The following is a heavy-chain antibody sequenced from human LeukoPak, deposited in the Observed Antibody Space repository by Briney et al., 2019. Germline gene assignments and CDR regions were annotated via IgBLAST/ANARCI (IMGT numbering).Heavy chain of an antibody. CDR3: ARLSQTPDYYSNGGYYYLGY. CDR2: MNPNTGRT. D-gene: IGHD3-22*01. CDR1: RYTFTSYD. V-gene: IGHV1-8*01. Sequence: ASVKVSCKASRYTFTSYDINWVREAAGQGLEWMGWMNPNTGRTGLAQKFQGRLTMTRDTSISTAYMELSSLRSEDAAVYYCARLSQTPDYYSNGGYYYLGYWGQGTLVTVSS. J-gene: IGHJ4*02.